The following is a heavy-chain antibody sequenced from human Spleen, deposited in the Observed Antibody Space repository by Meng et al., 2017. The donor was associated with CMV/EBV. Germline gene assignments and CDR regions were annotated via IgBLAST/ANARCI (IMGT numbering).Heavy chain of an antibody. D-gene: IGHD5-18*01. CDR3: ARDRAAMADC. Sequence: GESLKISCAASGFTFSSYTMNWVRQAPGKGLGWVSYISSSSSTIYYADSVKGRFTISRDNAKNSLYLQMNSLRAEDTAVYYCARDRAAMADCWGQGTLVTVSS. CDR2: ISSSSSTI. J-gene: IGHJ4*02. V-gene: IGHV3-48*04. CDR1: GFTFSSYT.